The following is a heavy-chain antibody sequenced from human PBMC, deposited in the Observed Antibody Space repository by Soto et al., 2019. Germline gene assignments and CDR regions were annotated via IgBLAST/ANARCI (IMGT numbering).Heavy chain of an antibody. V-gene: IGHV3-33*01. CDR2: IWYDGSNK. CDR1: GFTFSSYG. J-gene: IGHJ6*02. D-gene: IGHD3-22*01. Sequence: PGGSLRLSCAASGFTFSSYGMHWVRQAPGKGLEWVAVIWYDGSNKYYADSVKGRFTISRDNSKNTLYLQMNSLRAEDTAVYYCAREDVSRYYGENSSYGMDVWGQGTTVTVSS. CDR3: AREDVSRYYGENSSYGMDV.